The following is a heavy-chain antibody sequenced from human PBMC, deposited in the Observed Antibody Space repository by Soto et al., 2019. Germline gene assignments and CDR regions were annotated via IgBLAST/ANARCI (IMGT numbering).Heavy chain of an antibody. J-gene: IGHJ6*02. CDR2: MNPNSGNT. CDR3: ARERRRYGMDL. Sequence: QVQLVQSGAEVKKPGASVKVSCKASGYTFTSYDINWVRQATGQGLEYMGWMNPNSGNTGYAQKFQGRVTMTRNTSLSTAYREPSRLRYDGPAVYDCARERRRYGMDLWGQRTTVTGSS. V-gene: IGHV1-8*01. CDR1: GYTFTSYD.